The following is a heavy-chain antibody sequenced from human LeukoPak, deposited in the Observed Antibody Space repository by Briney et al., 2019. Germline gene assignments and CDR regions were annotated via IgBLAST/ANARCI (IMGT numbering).Heavy chain of an antibody. CDR3: ARGGDS. D-gene: IGHD3-10*01. CDR1: GFTFSGYS. J-gene: IGHJ5*02. V-gene: IGHV3-21*01. CDR2: ITSSGSSM. Sequence: GGSLRLSCAGSGFTFSGYSLNWVRQAPGKGLEWVSSITSSGSSMYYADSVKGRFTISRDNAKNSLSLQMNSLRAEDTAVYYCARGGDSWGQGTLVTVSS.